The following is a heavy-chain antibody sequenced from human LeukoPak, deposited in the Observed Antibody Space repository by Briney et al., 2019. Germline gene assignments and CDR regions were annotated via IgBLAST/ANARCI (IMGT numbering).Heavy chain of an antibody. Sequence: ASVKVSCKASGYTFTSYAMHWVRQAPGQRLEWMGWINGGNGNTKYSRKFQGRVTITRDTSASTAYMELSSLRSEDTAVYYCAREKGYNYGYDYWGQGTLVTVSS. V-gene: IGHV1-3*01. CDR1: GYTFTSYA. CDR3: AREKGYNYGYDY. D-gene: IGHD5-18*01. J-gene: IGHJ4*02. CDR2: INGGNGNT.